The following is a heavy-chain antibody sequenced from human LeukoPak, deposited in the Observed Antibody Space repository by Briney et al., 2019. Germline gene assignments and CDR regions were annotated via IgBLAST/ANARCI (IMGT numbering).Heavy chain of an antibody. D-gene: IGHD2-15*01. CDR1: GFTFNSYS. J-gene: IGHJ4*02. V-gene: IGHV3-21*01. CDR2: ISSSSSYI. CDR3: ARDCSGGSWGY. Sequence: PGGSLRLFCAASGFTFNSYSMNWVRQAPGKGLEWVSSISSSSSYIYYADSVKGRFTISRDNAKNSLYLQMNSLRAEDTAVYYCARDCSGGSWGYWGQGTLVTVSS.